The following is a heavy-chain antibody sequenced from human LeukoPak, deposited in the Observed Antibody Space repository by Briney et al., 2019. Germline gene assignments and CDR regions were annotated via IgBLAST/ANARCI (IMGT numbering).Heavy chain of an antibody. D-gene: IGHD3-22*01. CDR1: GYTFTDYY. CDR3: ARGRRARYYDSSGLYYFDY. Sequence: GASVKVSCKASGYTFTDYYMHWVGQAPGQGLEWMGWINPNSGGTKYSQKFQGRVTITRDTSISTAYMELSGLRSDDTAVYYCARGRRARYYDSSGLYYFDYWGQGTLVTVSS. CDR2: INPNSGGT. J-gene: IGHJ4*02. V-gene: IGHV1-2*02.